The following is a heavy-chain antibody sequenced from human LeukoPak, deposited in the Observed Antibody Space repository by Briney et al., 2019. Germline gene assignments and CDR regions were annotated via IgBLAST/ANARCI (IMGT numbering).Heavy chain of an antibody. J-gene: IGHJ4*02. CDR3: ATNLEYCSGGSCYSTPFDC. D-gene: IGHD2-15*01. V-gene: IGHV3-30*02. CDR1: GFTISTYG. CDR2: IRYDGNNI. Sequence: GGSLRLSCAASGFTISTYGMHWVRQAPGKGLEWVAFIRYDGNNIRYADSVKGRFTISRDNSRDTLYLQMNSLRAEDTAVYYCATNLEYCSGGSCYSTPFDCWDQGTLVTVSS.